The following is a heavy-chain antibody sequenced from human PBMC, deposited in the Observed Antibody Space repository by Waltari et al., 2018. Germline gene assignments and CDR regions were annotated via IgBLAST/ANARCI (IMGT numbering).Heavy chain of an antibody. CDR1: GFTFTTSG. D-gene: IGHD6-13*01. CDR3: ARDLVLAAGTRDY. V-gene: IGHV3-33*01. Sequence: QVQLVESGGGVVQPGRSLRLSCAASGFTFTTSGMHWVRQAPGKGLEWVAIIWSDGNTKYYADSVRGRFTISRDNSKNTLFLQMNSLRAEDTAVYYCARDLVLAAGTRDYWGQGTLVVVSS. J-gene: IGHJ4*02. CDR2: IWSDGNTK.